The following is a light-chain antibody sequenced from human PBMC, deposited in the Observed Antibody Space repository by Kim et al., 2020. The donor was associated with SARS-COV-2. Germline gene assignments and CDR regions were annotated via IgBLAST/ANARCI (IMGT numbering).Light chain of an antibody. J-gene: IGKJ1*01. Sequence: DIQMTQSPSTLSASVGDRVTITCLTSHSVSRGLAWYQQKPGRAPKLLIYDASILESGVPPRFSGSGSGTQFTLTITGLQPDDFGTYYCQQYTHFRTFGQGTKVDIK. CDR1: HSVSRG. CDR3: QQYTHFRT. CDR2: DAS. V-gene: IGKV1-5*01.